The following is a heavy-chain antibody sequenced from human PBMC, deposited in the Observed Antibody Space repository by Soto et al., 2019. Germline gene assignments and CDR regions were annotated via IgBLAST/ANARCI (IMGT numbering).Heavy chain of an antibody. D-gene: IGHD2-8*01. J-gene: IGHJ4*02. Sequence: QVQLLQSVAEVKKPGASVRVSCKTSGYTFTRYGVSWVRQAPGPGLEWMGWISGYNGNTKEAHKFEGRVILTTVTAATTAHMELRSLPSNDTAVYYCARGSAYSTHWSFDSWGPGTLVTVSS. CDR1: GYTFTRYG. CDR3: ARGSAYSTHWSFDS. CDR2: ISGYNGNT. V-gene: IGHV1-18*01.